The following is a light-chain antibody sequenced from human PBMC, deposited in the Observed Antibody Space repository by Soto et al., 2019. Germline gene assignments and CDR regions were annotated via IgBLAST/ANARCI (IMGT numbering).Light chain of an antibody. CDR3: QQYGSSPLT. J-gene: IGKJ4*01. Sequence: EIVLTQSPGTLSLSPGERATLSCRASQSVSSSYLAWYQQKPGQAPKVLIYRASSRATDIPDRFSGSGSGTDLTLTISRLEPEDFAVYYCQQYGSSPLTFGGGTKVEIK. V-gene: IGKV3-20*01. CDR2: RAS. CDR1: QSVSSSY.